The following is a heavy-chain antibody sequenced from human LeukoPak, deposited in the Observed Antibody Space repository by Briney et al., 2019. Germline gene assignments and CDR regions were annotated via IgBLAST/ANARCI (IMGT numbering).Heavy chain of an antibody. CDR3: ARATYHSSGITTCWFDP. D-gene: IGHD3-22*01. CDR2: IYYSGST. V-gene: IGHV4-59*01. Sequence: SETLSLTCTVSGGSISSYYWSWIRQPPGKGLEWIGYIYYSGSTNYNPSLKSRVTISVDTSKNQFSLKLSSVTAADTAVYYCARATYHSSGITTCWFDPWGQGTLATVSS. CDR1: GGSISSYY. J-gene: IGHJ5*02.